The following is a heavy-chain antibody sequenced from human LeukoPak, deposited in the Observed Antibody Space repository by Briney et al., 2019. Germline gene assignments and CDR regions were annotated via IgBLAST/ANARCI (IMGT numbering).Heavy chain of an antibody. CDR2: ISGSSTYI. CDR3: ARVIAVAGRVGDYFDY. D-gene: IGHD6-19*01. Sequence: PGGSLRLSCAASGFTFSSYNMNWVRQAPGKGLEWVSSISGSSTYIYYADSVKGRFTISRDNAKNSLYLQMNSLRAEDTAVYYCARVIAVAGRVGDYFDYWGQGTLVTVSS. CDR1: GFTFSSYN. V-gene: IGHV3-21*01. J-gene: IGHJ4*02.